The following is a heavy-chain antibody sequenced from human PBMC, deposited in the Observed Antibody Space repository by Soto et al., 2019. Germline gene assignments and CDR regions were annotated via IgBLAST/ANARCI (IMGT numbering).Heavy chain of an antibody. CDR1: GGSISSSRYY. J-gene: IGHJ5*02. V-gene: IGHV4-39*07. CDR2: MYYSGST. CDR3: ARDSSLAPGTALGYNWFEP. Sequence: SETLSLTCTVSGGSISSSRYYWGWIRQPPGKGLEWIGSMYYSGSTYYNPSLKSRVTISVDKSKNQFSLKLRYVTAADAAVYYCARDSSLAPGTALGYNWFEPWGQGTLVTGSS. D-gene: IGHD2-21*02.